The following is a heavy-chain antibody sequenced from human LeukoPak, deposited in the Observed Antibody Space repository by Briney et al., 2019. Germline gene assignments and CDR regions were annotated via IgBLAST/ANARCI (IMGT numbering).Heavy chain of an antibody. V-gene: IGHV1-69*13. CDR1: GYTFTSYG. D-gene: IGHD5-24*01. CDR3: ARDGYNYYYYYYGMDV. J-gene: IGHJ6*02. CDR2: IIPIFGTA. Sequence: ASVKVSCKASGYTFTSYGISWVRQAPGQGLEWMGGIIPIFGTANYAQKFQGRVTITADESTSTAYMELSSLRSEDTAVYYCARDGYNYYYYYYGMDVWGQGTTVTVSS.